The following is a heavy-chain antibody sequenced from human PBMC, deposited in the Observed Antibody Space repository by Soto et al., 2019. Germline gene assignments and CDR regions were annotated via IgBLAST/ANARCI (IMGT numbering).Heavy chain of an antibody. CDR3: ARASYYYDSSGY. J-gene: IGHJ4*02. CDR2: IIPIFGTA. CDR1: GGTFSSYA. V-gene: IGHV1-69*12. D-gene: IGHD3-22*01. Sequence: QVQLVQSGAEVKKPGSSVKVSCKASGGTFSSYAISWVRQAPGQGLEWMGGIIPIFGTANYAQKFQGRVTIPADEPTSTAYMELSSLRSGDTAVYYCARASYYYDSSGYWGQGALVTVSS.